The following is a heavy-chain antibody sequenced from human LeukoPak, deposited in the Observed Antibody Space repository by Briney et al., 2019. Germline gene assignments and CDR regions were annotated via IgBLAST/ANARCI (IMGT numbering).Heavy chain of an antibody. CDR3: ARGGRCSGGSCYSGDYYYYGMDI. CDR1: GGTFSSYA. V-gene: IGHV1-69*13. CDR2: IIPIFGTA. D-gene: IGHD2-15*01. J-gene: IGHJ6*04. Sequence: ASVKVSCKASGGTFSSYAISWVRQAPGQGLGWMGGIIPIFGTANYAQKFQGRVTITADESTSTAYMELSSLRSEDTAVYYCARGGRCSGGSCYSGDYYYYGMDIWGKGTTVTVSS.